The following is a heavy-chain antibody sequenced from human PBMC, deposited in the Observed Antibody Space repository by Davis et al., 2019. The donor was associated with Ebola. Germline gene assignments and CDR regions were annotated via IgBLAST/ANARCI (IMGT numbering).Heavy chain of an antibody. CDR3: ARGWLRGGMDV. Sequence: PSEPLSLACAIPGDSVSSGGWNWIRQSPSRGLEWLGRTYYSSKWYYDYAVSVKSRITINPDTSKNQFSLQLNSVTPEDTALYYCARGWLRGGMDVWGEGTTVTVSS. V-gene: IGHV6-1*01. D-gene: IGHD5-18*01. CDR1: GDSVSSGG. CDR2: TYYSSKWYY. J-gene: IGHJ6*04.